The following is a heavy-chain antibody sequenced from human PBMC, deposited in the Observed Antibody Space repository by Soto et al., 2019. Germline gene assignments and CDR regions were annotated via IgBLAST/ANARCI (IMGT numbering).Heavy chain of an antibody. J-gene: IGHJ6*03. D-gene: IGHD5-18*01. V-gene: IGHV3-7*01. CDR1: GFTFSSYW. Sequence: EVQLVESGGGLVQPGGSLRLSCAASGFTFSSYWMSWVRQAPGKGLEWVANIKQDGSEKYYVDSVKGRFTISRDNAKNSLYLQMNSLRAEDTAVYYCARDRRIQLWLSFESYYYMDVWGKGTTVTVSS. CDR2: IKQDGSEK. CDR3: ARDRRIQLWLSFESYYYMDV.